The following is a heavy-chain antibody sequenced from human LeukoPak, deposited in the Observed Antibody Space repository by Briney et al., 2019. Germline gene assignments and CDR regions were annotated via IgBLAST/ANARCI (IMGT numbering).Heavy chain of an antibody. CDR3: ARGSSAGY. V-gene: IGHV3-7*01. CDR2: INIDGSER. Sequence: GGSLRLSCAASGFTFSDFRVTWVRQAPEGGPELEANINIDGSERYYVDSVKGRFTISRDNAKNSRYLQRSGLTVEDTAVYYCARGSSAGYWGQGTLVAVSS. CDR1: GFTFSDFR. J-gene: IGHJ4*02.